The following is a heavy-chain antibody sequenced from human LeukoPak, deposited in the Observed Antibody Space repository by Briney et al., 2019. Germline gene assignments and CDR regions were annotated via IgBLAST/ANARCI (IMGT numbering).Heavy chain of an antibody. J-gene: IGHJ3*02. V-gene: IGHV3-21*01. CDR1: GFTFSSYS. Sequence: GGSLRLSCAASGFTFSSYSMNWVRQAPGKGLEWVSSISSSSSYIYYADSVKGRFTISRDNAKNSLYLQMNSLRAEETAVYYCARDRTWIPFDIWGQGTMVTVSS. CDR3: ARDRTWIPFDI. D-gene: IGHD5-18*01. CDR2: ISSSSSYI.